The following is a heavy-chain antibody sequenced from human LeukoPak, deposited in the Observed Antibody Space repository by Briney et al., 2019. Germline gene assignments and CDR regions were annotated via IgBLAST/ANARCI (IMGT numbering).Heavy chain of an antibody. V-gene: IGHV4-39*07. CDR2: IYYSGST. CDR1: GGSISSSSYY. CDR3: ARDCIAARDVWFDP. J-gene: IGHJ5*02. D-gene: IGHD6-6*01. Sequence: SETLSLTCTVSGGSISSSSYYWGWIRQPPGKGLEWIGSIYYSGSTYYNPSLKSRVTISVDTSKNQFSLKLSSVTAADTAVYYCARDCIAARDVWFDPWGRGTLVTVSS.